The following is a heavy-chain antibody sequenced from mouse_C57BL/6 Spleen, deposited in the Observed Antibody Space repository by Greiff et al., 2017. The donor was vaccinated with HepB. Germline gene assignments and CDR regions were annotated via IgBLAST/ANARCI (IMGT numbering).Heavy chain of an antibody. CDR3: ARGVLRSRAMDD. V-gene: IGHV5-17*01. J-gene: IGHJ4*01. D-gene: IGHD1-1*01. Sequence: EVNVVESGGGLVKPGGSLKLSCAASGFTFSDYGMHWVRQAPEKGLEWVAYISSGSSTIYYADTVKGRFTISRDNAKNTLFLQMTSLRSEDTAMYYCARGVLRSRAMDDWGQGTSVTVSS. CDR1: GFTFSDYG. CDR2: ISSGSSTI.